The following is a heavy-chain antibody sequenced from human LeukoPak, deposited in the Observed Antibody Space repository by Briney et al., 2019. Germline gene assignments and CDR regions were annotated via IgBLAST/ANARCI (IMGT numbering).Heavy chain of an antibody. Sequence: RAGGSLRLSCAASGFTFDDYGMSWVRHAPGKGLEWVSGINWNGGSTGYADSVKGRFTISRDNAKNSLYLQMNSLRAEDTAVYYCARDKVGATFHYYYYMDVWGKGTTVTVSS. V-gene: IGHV3-20*04. CDR3: ARDKVGATFHYYYYMDV. CDR1: GFTFDDYG. J-gene: IGHJ6*03. CDR2: INWNGGST. D-gene: IGHD1-26*01.